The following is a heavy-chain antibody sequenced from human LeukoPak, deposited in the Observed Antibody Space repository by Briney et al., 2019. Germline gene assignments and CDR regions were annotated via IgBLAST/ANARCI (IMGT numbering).Heavy chain of an antibody. V-gene: IGHV3-30*18. CDR3: AKDQSGGSSGYPEPFDY. CDR2: ISYDGSNK. D-gene: IGHD3-22*01. CDR1: GFTFSSYG. J-gene: IGHJ4*02. Sequence: GGSLRLSCAASGFTFSSYGMHWVHQAPGKGLEWVAVISYDGSNKYYADSVKGRFTISRDNSKNTLYLQMNSLRAEDTAVYYCAKDQSGGSSGYPEPFDYWGRGTLVTVSS.